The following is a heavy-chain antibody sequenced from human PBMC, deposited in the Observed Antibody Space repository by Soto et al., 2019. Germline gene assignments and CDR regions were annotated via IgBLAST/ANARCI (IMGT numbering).Heavy chain of an antibody. Sequence: SETLSLTCTVSGGSISSSSYYWGWIRQPPGRGLEWIGSIYSSGSTYYNPSLKSRVTLSVDTSNNQFSLKMSSVTAADTAVYYCARYSGDLYWGQGSLVTVSS. CDR3: ARYSGDLY. CDR2: IYSSGST. CDR1: GGSISSSSYY. D-gene: IGHD3-10*01. J-gene: IGHJ4*02. V-gene: IGHV4-39*01.